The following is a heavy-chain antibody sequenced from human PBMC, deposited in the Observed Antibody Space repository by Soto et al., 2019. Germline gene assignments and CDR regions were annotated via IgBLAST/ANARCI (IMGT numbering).Heavy chain of an antibody. CDR3: AREGGGYCSSTSCYPSFYYYYGMDV. V-gene: IGHV3-11*06. CDR2: ISSSSSYT. CDR1: GFTFSDYY. D-gene: IGHD2-2*01. Sequence: QVQLVESGGGLVKPGGSLRLSCAASGFTFSDYYMSWIRQAPGKGLEWVSYISSSSSYTNYADSVKGRFTISRDNAKNSLYLQMNSLRGEDTAVYYCAREGGGYCSSTSCYPSFYYYYGMDVWGQGTTVTVSS. J-gene: IGHJ6*02.